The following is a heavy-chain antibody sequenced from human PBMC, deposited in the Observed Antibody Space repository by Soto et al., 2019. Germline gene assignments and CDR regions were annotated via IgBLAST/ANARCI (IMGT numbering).Heavy chain of an antibody. J-gene: IGHJ3*01. Sequence: GSLRLSCAASGFNVSDKYMSWVRQAPGKGLEWVSSIYRGGSIFYADSVKGRFIISRDNSKNTMNLQMNSLRVEDTAVYYCARGDSAFDVWGQGTMVTVSS. D-gene: IGHD2-21*01. CDR3: ARGDSAFDV. CDR2: IYRGGSI. CDR1: GFNVSDKY. V-gene: IGHV3-53*01.